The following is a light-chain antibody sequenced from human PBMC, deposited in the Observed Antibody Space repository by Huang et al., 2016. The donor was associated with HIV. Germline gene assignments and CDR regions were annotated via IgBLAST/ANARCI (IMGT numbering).Light chain of an antibody. CDR1: QRIDAY. Sequence: DIQMTQSPSSLSASVGDRVTITCRASQRIDAYLNWYQCKPGRAPKLLIFATSGLQSGVPSRFSGSRSGTTFTLSISNLQPQDFATYFCQQSYYFPRTFGQGTKVEMK. CDR3: QQSYYFPRT. V-gene: IGKV1-39*01. CDR2: ATS. J-gene: IGKJ2*01.